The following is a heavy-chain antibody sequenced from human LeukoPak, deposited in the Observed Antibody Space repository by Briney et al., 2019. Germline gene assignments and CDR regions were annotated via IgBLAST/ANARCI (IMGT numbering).Heavy chain of an antibody. J-gene: IGHJ6*02. CDR3: ARDPKDSSSWYDYYGMDV. CDR1: GYTFTSYY. Sequence: GASVKVSCKASGYTFTSYYMHWVRQAPGQGLEWMGIINPSGGSTSYAQKPQGRVTMTTDTSTSTAYMELRSLRSDDTAAYYCARDPKDSSSWYDYYGMDVWGQGTTVTVSS. V-gene: IGHV1-46*01. D-gene: IGHD6-13*01. CDR2: INPSGGST.